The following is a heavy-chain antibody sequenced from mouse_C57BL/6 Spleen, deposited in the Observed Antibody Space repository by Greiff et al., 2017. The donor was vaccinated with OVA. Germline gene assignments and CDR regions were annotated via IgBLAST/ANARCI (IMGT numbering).Heavy chain of an antibody. CDR3: ARIGDGYGFDY. J-gene: IGHJ2*01. D-gene: IGHD2-2*01. Sequence: QVQLKESGPGILQPSQTLSLTCSFSGFSLSTFGMGVGWLRPPSGMGLEWLAHIWWGDVNYSNPALKSRLTISKDTSKNTVFLKIANVGTADTATYYCARIGDGYGFDYWGQGTTVTVSA. V-gene: IGHV8-8*01. CDR1: GFSLSTFGMG. CDR2: IWWGDVN.